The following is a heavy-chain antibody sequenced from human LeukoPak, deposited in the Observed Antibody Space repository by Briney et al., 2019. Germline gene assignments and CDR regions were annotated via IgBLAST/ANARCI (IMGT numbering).Heavy chain of an antibody. CDR2: ISGTGGRT. V-gene: IGHV3-23*01. Sequence: GGSLRLSCAASGFTFTNYAMSWVRRAPGKGLEWVSAISGTGGRTDYADSVKGRVTISRDNSKNTLYLQMNSLRAEDTAVYYCAKGGSNFDYWGQGTLVTVSS. D-gene: IGHD2-8*01. CDR1: GFTFTNYA. J-gene: IGHJ4*02. CDR3: AKGGSNFDY.